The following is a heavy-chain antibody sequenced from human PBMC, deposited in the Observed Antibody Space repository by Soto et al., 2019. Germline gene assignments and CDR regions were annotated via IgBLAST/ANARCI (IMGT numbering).Heavy chain of an antibody. V-gene: IGHV3-23*01. CDR2: ISGSGGST. CDR3: AKDATRGYCSSTSCYSTGFDP. Sequence: EVQLLESGGGLVQPGGSLRLSCAASGFTFSSYAMSWVRQAPGKGLEWVSAISGSGGSTYYADSVKGRFTISRDNSKNTLYLQMNSLRAEDTAVYYCAKDATRGYCSSTSCYSTGFDPWGQGTLVTVSS. D-gene: IGHD2-2*01. J-gene: IGHJ5*02. CDR1: GFTFSSYA.